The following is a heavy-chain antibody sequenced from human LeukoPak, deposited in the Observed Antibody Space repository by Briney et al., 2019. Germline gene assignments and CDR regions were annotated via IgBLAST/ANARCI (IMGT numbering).Heavy chain of an antibody. Sequence: GRSLRLSCAASGFTFSSYAMHWVRQAPGKGLEWVAVISYDGSNKYYADSVKGRFTISRDNFKNTLYLQMNSLRAEDTAVYYCGVGDGYDYYFDYWGQGTLVTVSS. J-gene: IGHJ4*02. V-gene: IGHV3-30-3*01. CDR3: GVGDGYDYYFDY. CDR1: GFTFSSYA. D-gene: IGHD5-24*01. CDR2: ISYDGSNK.